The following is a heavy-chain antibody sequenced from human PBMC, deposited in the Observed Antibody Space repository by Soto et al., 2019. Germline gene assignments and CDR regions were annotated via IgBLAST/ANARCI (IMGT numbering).Heavy chain of an antibody. J-gene: IGHJ4*02. CDR1: GFTFSSYG. CDR3: ARGSDIVVVPAPDY. D-gene: IGHD2-2*01. V-gene: IGHV3-33*01. Sequence: GGSLRLSCAASGFTFSSYGMHWVRQAPGKGLEWVAVIWYDGSNKYYADSVKGRFTISRDNSKNTLYLQMNSLRAEDTAVYYCARGSDIVVVPAPDYWGQGTLVTVSS. CDR2: IWYDGSNK.